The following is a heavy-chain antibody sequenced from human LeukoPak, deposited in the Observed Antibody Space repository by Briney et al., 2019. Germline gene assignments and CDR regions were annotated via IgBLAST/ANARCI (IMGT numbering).Heavy chain of an antibody. V-gene: IGHV3-23*01. CDR2: LNENGGNT. Sequence: GGSLRLSCAACGFTFNIYAMSWVRQAPGKGLAWVAGLNENGGNTYYADSVKGRFTISRDNSENTLFLQMSSLRAEDTAIYYCVRDFSCRGGSCPLCDSWGQGTLVTVSS. J-gene: IGHJ4*02. CDR3: VRDFSCRGGSCPLCDS. D-gene: IGHD2-15*01. CDR1: GFTFNIYA.